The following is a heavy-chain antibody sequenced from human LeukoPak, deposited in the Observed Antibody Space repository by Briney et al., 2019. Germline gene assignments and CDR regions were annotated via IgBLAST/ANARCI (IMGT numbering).Heavy chain of an antibody. Sequence: RGSLRLSCAASGFTFSSFEMNWVRQAPGKGLQWVSYISSSGTTIYYADSVKGRFTIFRDNAKNSLYLQMNSLRAEDTAVYYCARDLRMDVWGQGTTVTVS. CDR1: GFTFSSFE. J-gene: IGHJ6*02. V-gene: IGHV3-48*03. CDR2: ISSSGTTI. CDR3: ARDLRMDV.